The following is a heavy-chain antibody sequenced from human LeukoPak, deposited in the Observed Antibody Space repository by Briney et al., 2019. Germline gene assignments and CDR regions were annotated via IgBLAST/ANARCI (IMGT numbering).Heavy chain of an antibody. CDR2: IYYNGST. D-gene: IGHD3-9*01. Sequence: SETLSLTCTVSGGSVSSSIYYWGWIRQPPGKGLEWIGSIYYNGSTSYNPPLKSRVTISVDTSKNQFSLKLTSVTAADTAVYYCASRNDILTGYVFDFWGQGTLVTVSS. J-gene: IGHJ4*02. CDR1: GGSVSSSIYY. V-gene: IGHV4-39*01. CDR3: ASRNDILTGYVFDF.